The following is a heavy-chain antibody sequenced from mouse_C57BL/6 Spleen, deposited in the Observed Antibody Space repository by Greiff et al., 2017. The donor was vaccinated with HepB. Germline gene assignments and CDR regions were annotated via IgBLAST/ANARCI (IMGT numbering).Heavy chain of an antibody. D-gene: IGHD2-4*01. CDR2: IHPNSGST. CDR3: ARWRDYDAGNFDY. J-gene: IGHJ2*01. Sequence: QVQLKQPGAELVKPGASVKLSCKASGYTFTSYWMHWVKQRPGQGLEWIGMIHPNSGSTNYNEKFKSKATLTVDKSSSTAYMQLSSLTSEDSAVYYCARWRDYDAGNFDYWGQGTTLTVSS. V-gene: IGHV1-64*01. CDR1: GYTFTSYW.